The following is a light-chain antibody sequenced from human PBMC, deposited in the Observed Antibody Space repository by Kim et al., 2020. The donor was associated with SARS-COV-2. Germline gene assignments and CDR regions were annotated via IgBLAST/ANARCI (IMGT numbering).Light chain of an antibody. CDR3: QQYDTYWT. CDR2: KAS. V-gene: IGKV1-5*03. CDR1: QTIKSW. J-gene: IGKJ1*01. Sequence: SASVGDRVTITCRASQTIKSWLAWYQQKPGQAPKLLIHKASTLESGVPSRFSGSGSGTDFTLTISSLQPDDFATYYCQQYDTYWTFGQGTKVEIK.